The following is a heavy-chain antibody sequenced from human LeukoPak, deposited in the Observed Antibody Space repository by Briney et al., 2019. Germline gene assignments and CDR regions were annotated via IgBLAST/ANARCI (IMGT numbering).Heavy chain of an antibody. CDR1: GFTFSSYA. CDR3: AKDRPRVSGYYYYFDY. Sequence: GGSLRLSCAASGFTFSSYAMSWVRQAPGKGLEWVSDINGSGGNTYYADSVKGRFTISRDNSKNTLYLQMNSLRAEDTAVYYCAKDRPRVSGYYYYFDYWGQGTLVTVSS. D-gene: IGHD3-22*01. V-gene: IGHV3-23*01. CDR2: INGSGGNT. J-gene: IGHJ4*02.